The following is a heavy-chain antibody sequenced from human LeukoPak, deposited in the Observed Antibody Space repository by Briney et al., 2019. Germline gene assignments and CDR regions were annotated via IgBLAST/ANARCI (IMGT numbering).Heavy chain of an antibody. Sequence: GGSLRLSCAASGFTFSSYWMYWVRQAPGKGLVWVSHINNDGSATNYADSVKGRFTISRDNAKNTLYLQMNSLRAEDTAVYYCARDRHGDYWGQGTLVTVSS. V-gene: IGHV3-74*01. CDR3: ARDRHGDY. CDR1: GFTFSSYW. CDR2: INNDGSAT. J-gene: IGHJ4*02.